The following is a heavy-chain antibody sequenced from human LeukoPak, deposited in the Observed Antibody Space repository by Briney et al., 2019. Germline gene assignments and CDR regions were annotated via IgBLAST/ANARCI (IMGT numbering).Heavy chain of an antibody. CDR1: GLIVSSNY. D-gene: IGHD1-26*01. CDR2: IRYGGNDE. Sequence: PGGSLRLSCAASGLIVSSNYMSWVRQAPGKGLEWVAFIRYGGNDERYADSVKGRFTISRDNSKNTLYLQMNSLRAEDTAMYYCAKDRSESYFYFDFWGQGALVTVSS. V-gene: IGHV3-30*02. CDR3: AKDRSESYFYFDF. J-gene: IGHJ4*02.